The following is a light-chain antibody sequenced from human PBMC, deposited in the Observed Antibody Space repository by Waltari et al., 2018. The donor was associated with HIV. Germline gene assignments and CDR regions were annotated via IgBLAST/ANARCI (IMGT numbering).Light chain of an antibody. V-gene: IGKV3-20*01. CDR3: QQYGSSPPYT. Sequence: IVLTQYPATLSLSAGERAYITCRASQTDSSSYIAWYQQKPCQAPRLLIYGGSSRATGIPDRFSGSGSGTDFTLTISRLEPEDFAVYYCQQYGSSPPYTFGQGTKLEIK. CDR1: QTDSSSY. CDR2: GGS. J-gene: IGKJ2*01.